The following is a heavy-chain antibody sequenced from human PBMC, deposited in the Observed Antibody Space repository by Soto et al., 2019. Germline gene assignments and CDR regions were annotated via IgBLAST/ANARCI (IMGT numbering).Heavy chain of an antibody. J-gene: IGHJ4*02. CDR1: GYSISSGYY. CDR3: ARETPFFDY. CDR2: IYHSGST. Sequence: PSETLSLTCAVSGYSISSGYYWGWIRQPPGKGLEWIGSIYHSGSTYYNPSLKSRVTISVDTSKNQFSLKLSSVTAADTAVYYCARETPFFDYWGQGTQVTV. V-gene: IGHV4-38-2*02.